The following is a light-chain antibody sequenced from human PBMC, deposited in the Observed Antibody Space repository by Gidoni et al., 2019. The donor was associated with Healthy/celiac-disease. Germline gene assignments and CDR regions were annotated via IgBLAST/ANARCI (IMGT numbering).Light chain of an antibody. CDR2: GAS. J-gene: IGKJ2*01. CDR3: QQYGSSPRT. Sequence: EIVLTQSPGTLSLSPGARATLSCRASQSVSSSYVAWYQQKPGQAPRLLIYGASSRATGIPDRFSGSGSGTDFTLTISRLEPEDFAVYYCQQYGSSPRTFGQGTKLEIK. CDR1: QSVSSSY. V-gene: IGKV3-20*01.